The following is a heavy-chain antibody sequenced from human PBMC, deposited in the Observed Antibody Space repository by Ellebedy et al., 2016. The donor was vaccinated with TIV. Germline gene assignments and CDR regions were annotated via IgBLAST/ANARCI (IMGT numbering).Heavy chain of an antibody. CDR1: GGSISSYY. J-gene: IGHJ4*02. D-gene: IGHD4-17*01. V-gene: IGHV4-59*08. CDR3: ARGGNYGETDS. CDR2: IYYSGST. Sequence: MPSETLSLTCTVSGGSISSYYWSWIRQPPGKGLEWIGYIYYSGSTNYNPSLKSRVTISVDTSKNQFSLKLSSVTAADTAVYYCARGGNYGETDSWGQGTLVTVSS.